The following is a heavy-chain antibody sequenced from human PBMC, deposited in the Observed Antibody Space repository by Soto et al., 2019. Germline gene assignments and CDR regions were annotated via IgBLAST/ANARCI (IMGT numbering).Heavy chain of an antibody. J-gene: IGHJ4*02. CDR2: ISSTSSTI. Sequence: PGGSLRLSCAASGFTFSIYSMNWVRQAPGKGLEWISYISSTSSTIYYADSVKGRFTISRDNAKNSLYLQMNSLRAEDTAVYYCAKDRLIVGATSLDYWGQGTLVTVSS. V-gene: IGHV3-48*01. D-gene: IGHD1-26*01. CDR1: GFTFSIYS. CDR3: AKDRLIVGATSLDY.